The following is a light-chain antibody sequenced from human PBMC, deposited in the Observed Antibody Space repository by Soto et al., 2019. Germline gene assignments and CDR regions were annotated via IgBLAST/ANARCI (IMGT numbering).Light chain of an antibody. V-gene: IGLV2-14*01. CDR1: SSDIGSNNY. Sequence: QSVLTQPASVSGSPGQSITISCTGTSSDIGSNNYVSWFQQRPGKAPTLIIYEVSNRPSGVSPHFSGSKSGNTASLTISGLLPEDEAEYYCSSYTTTTRLFGGGTKLTV. CDR2: EVS. CDR3: SSYTTTTRL. J-gene: IGLJ3*02.